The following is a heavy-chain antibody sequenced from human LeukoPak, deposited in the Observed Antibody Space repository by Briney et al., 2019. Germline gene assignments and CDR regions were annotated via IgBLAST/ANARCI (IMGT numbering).Heavy chain of an antibody. J-gene: IGHJ4*02. V-gene: IGHV3-23*01. CDR1: GFTFSTYA. Sequence: GGSLRLSCAASGFTFSTYAMTWVRQAPGKGLDWVSTINSSGGSTYYADSVKGRFTISRDNSQNTLYLQMNSLRAEDTAVYYCAKLGGSGCYRLYYFDHWGQGTLVTVSS. D-gene: IGHD3-10*01. CDR3: AKLGGSGCYRLYYFDH. CDR2: INSSGGST.